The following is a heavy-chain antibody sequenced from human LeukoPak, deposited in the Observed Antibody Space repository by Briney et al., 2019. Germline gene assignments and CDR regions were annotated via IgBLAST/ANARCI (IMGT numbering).Heavy chain of an antibody. J-gene: IGHJ4*02. CDR2: ISSSSSYI. CDR3: ARGNGGWYYFDY. Sequence: GGSLRLSCAASGFTFSSYSMNWVRQAPGKGLEWVSSISSSSSYIYYADSVKGRFTISRDNAKNSLYLQMNSLRAEDTAVYYCARGNGGWYYFDYWGQGTLVTVSS. D-gene: IGHD6-19*01. V-gene: IGHV3-21*01. CDR1: GFTFSSYS.